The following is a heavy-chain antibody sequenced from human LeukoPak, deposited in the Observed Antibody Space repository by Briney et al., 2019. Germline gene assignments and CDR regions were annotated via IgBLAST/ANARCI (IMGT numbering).Heavy chain of an antibody. V-gene: IGHV3-15*01. CDR3: TLPARIAARTVDY. J-gene: IGHJ4*02. D-gene: IGHD6-6*01. CDR2: IKSKTDGGTT. Sequence: GGSLTLSCAASGFTFSNAWMSWVRQAPGKGLEGVGRIKSKTDGGTTDYAAAVKGRFTISRDDSKNTLYLQMNSLKTEDTAVYYCTLPARIAARTVDYWGQGTLVTVSS. CDR1: GFTFSNAW.